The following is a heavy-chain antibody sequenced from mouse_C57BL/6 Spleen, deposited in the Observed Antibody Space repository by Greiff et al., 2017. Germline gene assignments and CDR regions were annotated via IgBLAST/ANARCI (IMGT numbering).Heavy chain of an antibody. CDR1: GYTFTSYW. CDR2: IDPSDSYT. CDR3: AYSIPWFAY. J-gene: IGHJ3*01. D-gene: IGHD2-5*01. V-gene: IGHV1-69*01. Sequence: QVQLQQPGAELVMPGASVKLSCKASGYTFTSYWMHWVKQRPGQGLEWIGEIDPSDSYTNYNQKFKGKSTLTVDKSSSTAYMQLSSLTSEDSAVYYCAYSIPWFAYWGQGTLVTVSA.